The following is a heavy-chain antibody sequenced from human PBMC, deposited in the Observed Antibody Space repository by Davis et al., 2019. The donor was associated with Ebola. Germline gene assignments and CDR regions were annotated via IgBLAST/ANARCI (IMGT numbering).Heavy chain of an antibody. V-gene: IGHV3-21*04. D-gene: IGHD6-6*01. Sequence: PGGSLRLSCAASGFTFSSYSMSWVRQAPGKGLEWVSSISSDSDYIYYADSAKGRFTISRDNAKNSLYLQMNSLRAEDTAVYYCARGSRRTWQLAYYYYGMDVWGQGTTVTVSS. CDR1: GFTFSSYS. J-gene: IGHJ6*02. CDR3: ARGSRRTWQLAYYYYGMDV. CDR2: ISSDSDYI.